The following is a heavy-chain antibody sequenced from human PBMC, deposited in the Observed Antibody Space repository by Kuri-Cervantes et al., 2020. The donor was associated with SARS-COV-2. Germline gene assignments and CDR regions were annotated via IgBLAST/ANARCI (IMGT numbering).Heavy chain of an antibody. J-gene: IGHJ4*02. V-gene: IGHV4-39*07. D-gene: IGHD6-19*01. CDR2: IYYSGST. CDR3: ARDGRSVAGPGVDY. Sequence: ESLKISCTVSGGSISSSSYYWGWIRQPPGKGLEWIGSIYYSGSTYYNPSLKGRVTISVDTSKNQFSLKLSSVTAADTAVYYCARDGRSVAGPGVDYWGQGTLVTVSS. CDR1: GGSISSSSYY.